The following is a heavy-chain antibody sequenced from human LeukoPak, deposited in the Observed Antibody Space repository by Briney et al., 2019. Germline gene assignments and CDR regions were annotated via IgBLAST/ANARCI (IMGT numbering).Heavy chain of an antibody. CDR2: IGSSGANT. D-gene: IGHD4-23*01. V-gene: IGHV3-23*01. CDR1: GFTFSNYV. J-gene: IGHJ4*02. CDR3: AKGSAQWELYDY. Sequence: GGSLRLSCAASGFTFSNYVMSWVRQAPRKGLEWVSLIGSSGANTYYADSVKGRFTISRDKSKNTLYLQMNGLRAEDTAIYYCAKGSAQWELYDYWGQGTLVTVSS.